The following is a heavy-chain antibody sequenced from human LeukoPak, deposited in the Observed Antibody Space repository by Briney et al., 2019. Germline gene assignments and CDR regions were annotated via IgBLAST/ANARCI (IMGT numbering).Heavy chain of an antibody. CDR3: ARDRGLHSIQGLGDLPDY. Sequence: ASVKVSCKASGYTFTSYYMHWVRQAPGQGLEWMGIINPSGGSTSYAQKFQGRVTMTRDTSTSTVYMELSSLRSEDTAVYYCARDRGLHSIQGLGDLPDYWGQGTLVTVSS. J-gene: IGHJ4*02. D-gene: IGHD3-16*01. CDR1: GYTFTSYY. V-gene: IGHV1-46*01. CDR2: INPSGGST.